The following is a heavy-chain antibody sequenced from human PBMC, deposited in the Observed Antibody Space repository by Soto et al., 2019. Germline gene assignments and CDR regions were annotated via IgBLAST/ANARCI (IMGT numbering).Heavy chain of an antibody. J-gene: IGHJ3*02. D-gene: IGHD3-10*01. V-gene: IGHV4-39*01. CDR2: IYYSGST. Sequence: SETLSLTCTDSGGSISSSSYYWGWIRQPPGKGLEWIGSIYYSGSTYYNPSLKSRVTISVDTSKNQFSLKLSSVTAADTAVYYCARHQSGSGSYYPDAFDIWGQGTMVTVSS. CDR1: GGSISSSSYY. CDR3: ARHQSGSGSYYPDAFDI.